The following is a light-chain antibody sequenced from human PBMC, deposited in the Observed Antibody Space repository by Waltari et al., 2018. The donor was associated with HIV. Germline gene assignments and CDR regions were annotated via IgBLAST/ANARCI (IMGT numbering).Light chain of an antibody. Sequence: DIQMTQSPSTLSASVGDRVTITCRASQSFSDSLAWSQQKPGKAPKLLIYKASNLESGVPSTFSGSGSGTEFTLTISSLQPDDFATYYCQQYNSYPFTFGPGTKVEIK. CDR2: KAS. CDR1: QSFSDS. J-gene: IGKJ3*01. V-gene: IGKV1-5*03. CDR3: QQYNSYPFT.